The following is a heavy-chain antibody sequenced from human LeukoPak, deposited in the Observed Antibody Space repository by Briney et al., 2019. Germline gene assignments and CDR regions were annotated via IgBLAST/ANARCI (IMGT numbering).Heavy chain of an antibody. CDR2: ISYDGSNK. CDR1: GFTFSSYA. D-gene: IGHD3-10*01. CDR3: ARHGRIPLGITMVRGVRRPLYYFDN. Sequence: PGGSLRLSCAASGFTFSSYAMHWVRQAPGKGLEWVAVISYDGSNKYYADSVKGRFTISRDNSKNTLYLQMNSLRAEDTAVYYCARHGRIPLGITMVRGVRRPLYYFDNWGQGTLVTVSS. J-gene: IGHJ4*02. V-gene: IGHV3-30*04.